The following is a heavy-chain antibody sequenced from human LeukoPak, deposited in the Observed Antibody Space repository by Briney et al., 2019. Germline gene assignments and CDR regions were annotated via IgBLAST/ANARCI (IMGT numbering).Heavy chain of an antibody. D-gene: IGHD1-1*01. V-gene: IGHV4-31*03. Sequence: PSETLSLTCTVSGGSISSGGYYWSCICQHPGKGLECIGYIYYSGSTYYNPSLKSRVTISVDTSKNQFSLKLSSVTAADTAVYYCARDLEPDPAYYWFDPWGQGTLVTVSS. CDR3: ARDLEPDPAYYWFDP. CDR2: IYYSGST. J-gene: IGHJ5*02. CDR1: GGSISSGGYY.